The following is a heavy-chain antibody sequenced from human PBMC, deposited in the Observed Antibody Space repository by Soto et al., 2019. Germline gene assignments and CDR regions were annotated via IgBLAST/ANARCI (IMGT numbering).Heavy chain of an antibody. Sequence: GGSLRLSCAASGFTFSGSAMHWVRQASGKGLEWVGRIRSKANSYATAYAASVKGRFTISRDDSKNTAYLQMNSLKTEDTAVYYCTRQRTDFWSGYSEYNWFDPWGQGTLVTVSS. V-gene: IGHV3-73*01. CDR2: IRSKANSYAT. D-gene: IGHD3-3*01. CDR1: GFTFSGSA. CDR3: TRQRTDFWSGYSEYNWFDP. J-gene: IGHJ5*02.